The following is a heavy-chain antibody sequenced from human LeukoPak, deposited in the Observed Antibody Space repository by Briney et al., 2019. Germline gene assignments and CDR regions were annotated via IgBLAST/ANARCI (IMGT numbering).Heavy chain of an antibody. D-gene: IGHD5-18*01. CDR1: GFAFSTYS. V-gene: IGHV3-23*01. Sequence: GGSLRLSCAASGFAFSTYSMNWARQAPGKGLEWVSAISGSGGSTYYADSVKGRFTISRDNSKNTLYLQMNSLRAEDTAVYYCAKDLGYSYAALDYWGQGTLVTVSS. CDR3: AKDLGYSYAALDY. J-gene: IGHJ4*02. CDR2: ISGSGGST.